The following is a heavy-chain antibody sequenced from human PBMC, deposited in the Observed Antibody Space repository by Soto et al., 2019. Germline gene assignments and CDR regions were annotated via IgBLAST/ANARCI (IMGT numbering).Heavy chain of an antibody. D-gene: IGHD5-12*01. Sequence: QVQLLESGGAVVQPGRSRILSCAASGFTFMSFALHWFRQAPVKGLEWVAVISYDGSNKYYADTVRGRFTTSRDNSKNTLYLQMNSLRAEDTAVYYCARGGKDGYRKDAFDLWGQGTMVTVSS. CDR1: GFTFMSFA. CDR2: ISYDGSNK. J-gene: IGHJ3*01. CDR3: ARGGKDGYRKDAFDL. V-gene: IGHV3-30-3*01.